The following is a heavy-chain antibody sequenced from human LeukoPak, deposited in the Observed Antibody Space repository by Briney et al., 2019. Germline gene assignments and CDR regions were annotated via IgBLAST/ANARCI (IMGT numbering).Heavy chain of an antibody. V-gene: IGHV3-23*01. J-gene: IGHJ6*03. Sequence: GGSLRLSCAAAGFTFSDYGMNWVRQAPGKGLEWVSGISGSGISTYYADSVKGRFTVSRDNSKNTLYLQMNSLRAEDTAVYYCASTTRGGTYYYYMDVWGKGTTVTISS. D-gene: IGHD1-1*01. CDR1: GFTFSDYG. CDR3: ASTTRGGTYYYYMDV. CDR2: ISGSGIST.